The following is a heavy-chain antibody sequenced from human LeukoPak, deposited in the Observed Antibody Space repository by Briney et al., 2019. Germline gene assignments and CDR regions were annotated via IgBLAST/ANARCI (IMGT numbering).Heavy chain of an antibody. CDR2: MNNGPGDT. D-gene: IGHD5-12*01. CDR1: GFSFSTSP. Sequence: GGSLRLSCADSGFSFSTSPMSWVRQPPGKGLEWVSAMNNGPGDTFYKDSVRGRFTISRDDSKSTLYLQMNSLRVEDTGTYYCAKTHYDLLAVWGHGTTVTVSS. V-gene: IGHV3-23*01. CDR3: AKTHYDLLAV. J-gene: IGHJ6*02.